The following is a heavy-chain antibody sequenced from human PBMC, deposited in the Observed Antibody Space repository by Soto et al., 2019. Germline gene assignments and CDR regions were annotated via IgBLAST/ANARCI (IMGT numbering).Heavy chain of an antibody. J-gene: IGHJ4*02. D-gene: IGHD3-3*01. CDR3: AKGRYDFWSPYYFDS. CDR1: GLNFDYFA. V-gene: IGHV3-9*01. CDR2: ITWNSRVL. Sequence: LILSCVGTGLNFDYFAMHWVRQAPGKGLEWVSGITWNSRVLAYADSVKGRFTISRDNARNSLYLQMDSLRDEDTALYYCAKGRYDFWSPYYFDSWGQGTLVTVSS.